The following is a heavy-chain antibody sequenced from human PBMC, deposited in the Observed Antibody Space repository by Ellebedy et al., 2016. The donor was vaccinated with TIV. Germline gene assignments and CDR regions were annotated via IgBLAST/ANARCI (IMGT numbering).Heavy chain of an antibody. J-gene: IGHJ4*02. CDR3: VKGIEEIEYNRNDPHFDH. V-gene: IGHV3-23*01. Sequence: PGGSLRLSCTVSGFTIRRHALAWVLQAPGKGLEWVSVIVVRGDITYDAESLRGRFTISRDNSKNTVSLQMSSLRAEDTATYYCVKGIEEIEYNRNDPHFDHWGQGTLVTVSS. CDR2: IVVRGDIT. D-gene: IGHD1-20*01. CDR1: GFTIRRHA.